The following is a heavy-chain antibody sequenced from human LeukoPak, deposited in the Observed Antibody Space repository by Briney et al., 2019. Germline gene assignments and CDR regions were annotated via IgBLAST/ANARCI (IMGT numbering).Heavy chain of an antibody. V-gene: IGHV4-30-2*01. CDR1: GASINSGTYS. CDR3: ARTGTNSYDSSGYIDY. J-gene: IGHJ4*02. CDR2: IYHSGSA. Sequence: KSSETLSLTCAVSGASINSGTYSWSWIRQPPGRGLEWIGYIYHSGSAYYNPSLKRRVTISVDRSKNQFSLKLSSVTAADTAVYYCARTGTNSYDSSGYIDYWGQGTLVTVSS. D-gene: IGHD3-22*01.